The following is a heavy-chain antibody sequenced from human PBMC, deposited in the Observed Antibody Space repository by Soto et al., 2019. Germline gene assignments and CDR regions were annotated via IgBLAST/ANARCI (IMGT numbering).Heavy chain of an antibody. V-gene: IGHV1-18*01. CDR3: ASRSGTYPYYFDY. J-gene: IGHJ4*02. Sequence: ASVKVSCKASGGTFSSYTISWVRQAPGQGLEWMGWISTYNGITNYAQNLQGRVSMTTDTSTSTAYMELRSLRSDDTAVYYCASRSGTYPYYFDYWGQGTLVTVSS. CDR2: ISTYNGIT. D-gene: IGHD1-26*01. CDR1: GGTFSSYT.